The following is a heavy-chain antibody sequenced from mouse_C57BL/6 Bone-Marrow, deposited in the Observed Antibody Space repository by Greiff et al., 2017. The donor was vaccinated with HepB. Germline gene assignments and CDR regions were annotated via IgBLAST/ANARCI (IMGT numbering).Heavy chain of an antibody. Sequence: QVHVKQSGPELVKPGASVKISCKASGYAFSSSWMNWVKQRPGKGLEWIGRIYPGDGDTNYNGKFKGKATLTADKSSSTAYMQLSSLTSEDSAVYCYAGWADGYDKGSHYFDDWGQGTTLTVSS. V-gene: IGHV1-82*01. CDR2: IYPGDGDT. CDR3: AGWADGYDKGSHYFDD. J-gene: IGHJ2*01. CDR1: GYAFSSSW. D-gene: IGHD2-2*01.